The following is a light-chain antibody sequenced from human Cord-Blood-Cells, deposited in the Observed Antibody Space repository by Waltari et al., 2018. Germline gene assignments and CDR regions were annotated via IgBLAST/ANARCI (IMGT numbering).Light chain of an antibody. Sequence: DIVMTQSPPSLPGTPREPASISCRFGQSPLHSNGYYYLDWYLQKPGHSPQLLSYVGSKRASGGPKMFSGGGAGTYFTRKISRVEAEDVGVYYCMQAIPTRTFGQGTKVEIK. CDR3: MQAIPTRT. CDR2: VGS. V-gene: IGKV2-28*01. CDR1: QSPLHSNGYYY. J-gene: IGKJ1*01.